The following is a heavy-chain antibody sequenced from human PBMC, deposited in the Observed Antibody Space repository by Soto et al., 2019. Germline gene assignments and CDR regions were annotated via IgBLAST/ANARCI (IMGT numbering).Heavy chain of an antibody. J-gene: IGHJ4*02. V-gene: IGHV4-30-2*01. CDR1: GGSISSGTYS. D-gene: IGHD6-13*01. CDR2: IYQSEST. Sequence: SETLSLTCAVSGGSISSGTYSWSWIRQPPGKGLEWVGNIYQSESTYYNPSLKSRVTISVDRSNNQFSLKLSSVTAADTAVYYCARLPSYPGTWYYFDSWGQGTLVTVSS. CDR3: ARLPSYPGTWYYFDS.